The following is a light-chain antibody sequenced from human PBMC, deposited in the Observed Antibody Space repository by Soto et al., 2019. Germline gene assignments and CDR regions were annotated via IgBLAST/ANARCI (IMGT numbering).Light chain of an antibody. Sequence: ERGLPQVPGTLSLSPGERATLSCRASHSISSNSLAWYQQKPGQATRLLIYGASTRATGIPDRFSGSGSGTDFTLTISGLEPEDFAIYYCQQYDDLPITFGQGTRLE. J-gene: IGKJ5*01. V-gene: IGKV3-20*01. CDR2: GAS. CDR3: QQYDDLPIT. CDR1: HSISSNS.